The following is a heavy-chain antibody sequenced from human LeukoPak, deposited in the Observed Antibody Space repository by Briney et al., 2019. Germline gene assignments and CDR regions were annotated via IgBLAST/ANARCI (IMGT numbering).Heavy chain of an antibody. J-gene: IGHJ6*03. CDR1: GFTFSDYY. V-gene: IGHV3-11*04. CDR3: ARRNPSCYGRQCYYYMDV. CDR2: ISSSGSTI. D-gene: IGHD2-2*01. Sequence: GGSLRLSCAASGFTFSDYYMSWIRQAPGKGLEWVSYISSSGSTIYYADSMKGRFTISRDNAKKSVYLQMSSLRAEDTAVYYCARRNPSCYGRQCYYYMDVWGRGTPVTVSS.